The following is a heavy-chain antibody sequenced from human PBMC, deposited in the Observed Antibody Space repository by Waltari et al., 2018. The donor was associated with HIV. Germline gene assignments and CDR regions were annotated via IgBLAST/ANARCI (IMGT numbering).Heavy chain of an antibody. CDR1: GGAFRAYY. V-gene: IGHV4-34*01. CDR2: VNHVGRT. Sequence: QVHLEQWGTGLLRPSETLSLTCAVYGGAFRAYYWGWIRQSPGGGLEWIGEVNHVGRTNYSPSLKGRVTVSVDTSKNQFSLTMRSVTAADTAVYYCARDSAPGLAVDDDDGEFFYYGLDVWGQGTTVTVSS. CDR3: ARDSAPGLAVDDDDGEFFYYGLDV. D-gene: IGHD6-19*01. J-gene: IGHJ6*01.